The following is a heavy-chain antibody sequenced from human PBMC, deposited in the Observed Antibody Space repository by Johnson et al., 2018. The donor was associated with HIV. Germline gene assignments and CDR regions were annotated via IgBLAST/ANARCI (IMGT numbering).Heavy chain of an antibody. CDR3: ARSVNAGRPFDI. CDR1: GFTFSDSY. J-gene: IGHJ3*02. D-gene: IGHD2-8*01. CDR2: ISGSDGAI. V-gene: IGHV3-11*04. Sequence: QVHLVESGGGWVKPGGSLSLSCAASGFTFSDSYMNWIRQAPGKGLEWVSYISGSDGAIWYADSVKGRFTVSRDNAKNSFYLQMNSLRAEDTAVYYCARSVNAGRPFDIWGQGTMVTVSS.